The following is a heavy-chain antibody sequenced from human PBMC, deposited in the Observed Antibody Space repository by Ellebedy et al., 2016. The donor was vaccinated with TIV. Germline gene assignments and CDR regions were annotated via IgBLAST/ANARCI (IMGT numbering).Heavy chain of an antibody. V-gene: IGHV3-53*01. CDR3: ARSSSAYWYFDL. Sequence: PGGSLRLSCAASGFTVSSNYMNWVRQAPGKGLEWVSVIYSGGSAYYADSVKGRFTIPRDNAKNSVYLRVNDPRDEDTAVYFCARSSSAYWYFDLWGRGTLVTVSS. CDR1: GFTVSSNY. CDR2: IYSGGSA. J-gene: IGHJ2*01.